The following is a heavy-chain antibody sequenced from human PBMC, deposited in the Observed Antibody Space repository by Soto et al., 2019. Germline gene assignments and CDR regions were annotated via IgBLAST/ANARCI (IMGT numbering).Heavy chain of an antibody. Sequence: QVQLVESGGGVVQPGRSLRLSCAVSGFTVSTYGMHWVRQAPGKGLEWVAVISRDGGTKYYADSVKGRFTISRDNSRNTLFVEMNSGGGGEMGVSYCTGEGGAGYWGQGTLVTVSS. CDR1: GFTVSTYG. CDR2: ISRDGGTK. V-gene: IGHV3-30*03. D-gene: IGHD2-8*02. J-gene: IGHJ4*02. CDR3: TGEGGAGY.